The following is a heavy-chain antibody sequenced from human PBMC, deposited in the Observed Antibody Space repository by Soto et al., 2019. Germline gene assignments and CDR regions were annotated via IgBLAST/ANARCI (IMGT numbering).Heavy chain of an antibody. V-gene: IGHV4-34*01. J-gene: IGHJ4*02. CDR1: GGSFSGYY. CDR2: INHSEST. Sequence: PSETLSLTCAVYGGSFSGYYWSWIRQPPGKGLKWIVEINHSESTNYNPSLKSRVTISVDTSKNQFSLKLSSVTAADTAVYYCARVRTRHCSSTSCYRGRFDYWGQG. CDR3: ARVRTRHCSSTSCYRGRFDY. D-gene: IGHD2-2*01.